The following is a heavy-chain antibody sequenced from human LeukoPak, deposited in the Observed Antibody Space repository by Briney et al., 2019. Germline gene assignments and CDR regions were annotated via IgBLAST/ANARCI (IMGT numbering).Heavy chain of an antibody. D-gene: IGHD6-13*01. CDR2: VYSSGST. CDR1: GGSIRSYY. Sequence: PSETLSLTCSVSGGSIRSYYWSWIQQSPGKGLEWLGCVYSSGSTKYNPSLKSRVTISVDTSKNQFALKLSSVTAADTAVYYCARDPSAAAGFFDFWGQGTLVTVSS. V-gene: IGHV4-59*01. J-gene: IGHJ4*02. CDR3: ARDPSAAAGFFDF.